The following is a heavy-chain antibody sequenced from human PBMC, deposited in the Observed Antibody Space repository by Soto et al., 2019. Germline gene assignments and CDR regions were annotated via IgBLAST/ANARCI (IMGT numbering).Heavy chain of an antibody. CDR2: IYYSGST. Sequence: SETLSLTCTVSGGSVSSGSYYWSWIRQPPGKGLEWIGYIYYSGSTNYNPSLKSRVTISVDTSKNQFSLKLSSVTAADTAVYYCARAVTYYYDSSGYLTFDYWGQGTLVTVSS. CDR3: ARAVTYYYDSSGYLTFDY. D-gene: IGHD3-22*01. J-gene: IGHJ4*02. V-gene: IGHV4-61*01. CDR1: GGSVSSGSYY.